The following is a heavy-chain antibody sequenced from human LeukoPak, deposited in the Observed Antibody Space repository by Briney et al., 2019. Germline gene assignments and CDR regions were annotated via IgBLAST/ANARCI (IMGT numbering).Heavy chain of an antibody. CDR1: GFTFSSYG. Sequence: GGTLRLSCAASGFTFSSYGMSWVRQAPGKGLEWVSAISGSGGSTYYADSVKGRFTISRDNSKNTLYLQMNSLRAEDTAVYYCARSDYFDSKSDYWGQGTLVTVSS. D-gene: IGHD3-22*01. J-gene: IGHJ4*02. CDR2: ISGSGGST. CDR3: ARSDYFDSKSDY. V-gene: IGHV3-23*01.